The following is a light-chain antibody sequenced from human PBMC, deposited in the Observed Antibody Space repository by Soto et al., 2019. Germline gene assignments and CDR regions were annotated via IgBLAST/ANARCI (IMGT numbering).Light chain of an antibody. CDR2: AGT. Sequence: SVLTHPASVSWSPGQSITIACSGTTSDVGGYNLVSWYQQHTAKAPSLLIYAGTQRPSGVSSRFSGSKSGNTASLTISALQAVDEADYYCCSYASSSSYVFGTGSKVTV. J-gene: IGLJ1*01. CDR3: CSYASSSSYV. CDR1: TSDVGGYNL. V-gene: IGLV2-23*01.